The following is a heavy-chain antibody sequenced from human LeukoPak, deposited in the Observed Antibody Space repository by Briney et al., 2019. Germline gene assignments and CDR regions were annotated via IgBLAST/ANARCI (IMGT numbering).Heavy chain of an antibody. CDR3: AKLPYDILTGYDDY. D-gene: IGHD3-9*01. Sequence: PSETLSLTCTVSGGSISSGGYYWSWIRQHPGKGLEWIGYIYYSGSTYYNPSLKSRVTISVDTSKNQFSLKLSSVTAADTAVYYCAKLPYDILTGYDDYWGRGTLVTVSS. CDR1: GGSISSGGYY. CDR2: IYYSGST. V-gene: IGHV4-31*03. J-gene: IGHJ4*02.